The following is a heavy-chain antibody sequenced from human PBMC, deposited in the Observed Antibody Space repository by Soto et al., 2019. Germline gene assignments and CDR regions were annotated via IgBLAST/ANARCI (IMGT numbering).Heavy chain of an antibody. CDR2: IDPSDSYT. Sequence: GESLKISWKGSAYSFTSYWINWVRQMPGKGLEWMGRIDPSDSYTNYSPSFQGHVTISADKSISTAYLQWSSLKASDTSMYYCARQHAMDVWGQGTTDTVSS. V-gene: IGHV5-10-1*01. J-gene: IGHJ6*02. CDR3: ARQHAMDV. CDR1: AYSFTSYW.